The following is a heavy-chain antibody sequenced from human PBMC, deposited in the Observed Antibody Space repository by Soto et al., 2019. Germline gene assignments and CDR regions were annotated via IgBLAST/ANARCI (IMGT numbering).Heavy chain of an antibody. J-gene: IGHJ5*02. CDR1: GGSISSGGYY. Sequence: SETLSLTCTVSGGSISSGGYYWSWIRQHPGKGLEWIGYIYYSGSTYYNPSLKSRVTISVDTSKNQFSLKLSSVTAADTAVYYCARVPRCGGSCYSGDWFDPWGQGTLVTVSS. D-gene: IGHD2-15*01. CDR3: ARVPRCGGSCYSGDWFDP. CDR2: IYYSGST. V-gene: IGHV4-31*03.